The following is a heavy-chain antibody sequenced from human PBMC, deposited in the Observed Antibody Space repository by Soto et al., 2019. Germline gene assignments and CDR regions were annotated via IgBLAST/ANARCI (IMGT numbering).Heavy chain of an antibody. CDR3: ARDRLSGWYFDY. D-gene: IGHD6-19*01. CDR2: ISAYNGNT. V-gene: IGHV1-18*01. J-gene: IGHJ4*02. Sequence: ASVKVSCKASGYPFSNYGISWVRQAPGQGREWMGWISAYNGNTKYAQKFQGRVTTTTDTSTSTAYMELRSLRSDDTAVYYCARDRLSGWYFDYWGQGTLVTVSS. CDR1: GYPFSNYG.